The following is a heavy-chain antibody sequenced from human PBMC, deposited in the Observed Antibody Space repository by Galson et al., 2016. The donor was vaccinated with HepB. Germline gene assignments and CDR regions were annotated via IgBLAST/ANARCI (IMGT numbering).Heavy chain of an antibody. CDR2: ISFDGTDK. Sequence: SLRLSCAASAFTFSSYGMHWVRQAPGKGLEWVAIISFDGTDKYYADSVKGRFTISRDNSKNSLYLQMDNLRVADTAVYYCARDLDTMANDAFHIWGQGTVVTVSS. CDR3: ARDLDTMANDAFHI. CDR1: AFTFSSYG. V-gene: IGHV3-30*03. D-gene: IGHD3-10*01. J-gene: IGHJ3*02.